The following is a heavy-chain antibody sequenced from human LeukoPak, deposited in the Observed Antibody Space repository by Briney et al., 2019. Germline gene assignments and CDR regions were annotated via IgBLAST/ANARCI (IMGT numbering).Heavy chain of an antibody. CDR2: IKQDGSEK. J-gene: IGHJ3*02. V-gene: IGHV3-7*03. CDR1: GFTFSSYW. CDR3: ARDPVAGAFDI. Sequence: GGSLRLSCAASGFTFSSYWMSWVRQAPGKGLEWVANIKQDGSEKYYVDSVKGRFTISRDNAKNSLYLQMNSLRAEDTALYYCARDPVAGAFDIWGQGTMVTVSS. D-gene: IGHD6-19*01.